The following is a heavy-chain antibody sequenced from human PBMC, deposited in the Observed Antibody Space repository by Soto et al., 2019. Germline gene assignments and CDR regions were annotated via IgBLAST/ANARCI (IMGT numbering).Heavy chain of an antibody. J-gene: IGHJ4*02. CDR3: ARDIDGYNYFDY. CDR2: IYYSGST. D-gene: IGHD5-12*01. Sequence: SETLSLTCTVSGGSISSGDYYWSWIRQPPGKGLEWIGYIYYSGSTYYNPSLKSRVTISVDTSKDQFSLKLSSVTAADTAVYYCARDIDGYNYFDYWGQGTLVTVSS. V-gene: IGHV4-30-4*01. CDR1: GGSISSGDYY.